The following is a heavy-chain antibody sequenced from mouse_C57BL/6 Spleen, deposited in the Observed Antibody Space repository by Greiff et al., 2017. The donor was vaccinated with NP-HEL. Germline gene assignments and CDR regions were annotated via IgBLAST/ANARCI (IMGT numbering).Heavy chain of an antibody. Sequence: QVQLQQPGAELVKPGASVKLSCKASGYTFTSYWMQWVKQRPGQGLEWIGEIDPSDSYTNYNQKFKGKTTLTVDTSSSTAYMQLSSLTSEDSAVYYCARVRHYYGSSYYAMDYWGQGTSVTVSS. CDR2: IDPSDSYT. V-gene: IGHV1-50*01. J-gene: IGHJ4*01. D-gene: IGHD1-1*01. CDR1: GYTFTSYW. CDR3: ARVRHYYGSSYYAMDY.